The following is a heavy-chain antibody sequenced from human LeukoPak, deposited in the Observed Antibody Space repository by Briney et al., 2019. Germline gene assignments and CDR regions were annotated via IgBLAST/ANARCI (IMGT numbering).Heavy chain of an antibody. CDR3: ARNKPITAFFGMDV. Sequence: GGSLRLSCAASGFSFSEYALHWVRQAPGKGLEWVAVISYGGTKEYYADSVKGRFTISKDNSKNTLYLQMNSLRHEDTAVYYCARNKPITAFFGMDVWGQGTTVIVSS. CDR1: GFSFSEYA. CDR2: ISYGGTKE. V-gene: IGHV3-30*04. J-gene: IGHJ6*02. D-gene: IGHD6-6*01.